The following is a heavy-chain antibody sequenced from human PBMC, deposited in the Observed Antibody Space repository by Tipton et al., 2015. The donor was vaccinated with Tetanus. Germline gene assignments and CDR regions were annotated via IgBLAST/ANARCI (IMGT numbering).Heavy chain of an antibody. CDR3: ARRYYGDYVNWFDP. D-gene: IGHD4-17*01. CDR1: GGSISSSSYY. CDR2: IYYSGST. V-gene: IGHV4-39*01. Sequence: LRLSCTVSGGSISSSSYYWGWIRQPPGKGLEWIGSIYYSGSTYYNPSLKSRVTISVDTSKNQFSLKLSSVTAADTAVYYCARRYYGDYVNWFDPWGQGTLVTVSS. J-gene: IGHJ5*02.